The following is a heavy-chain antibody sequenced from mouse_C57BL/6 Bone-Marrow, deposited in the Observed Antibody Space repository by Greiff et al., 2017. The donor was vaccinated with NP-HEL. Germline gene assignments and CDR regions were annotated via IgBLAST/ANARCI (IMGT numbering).Heavy chain of an antibody. CDR2: IDPSDSET. Sequence: VQLQQPGAELVRPGSSVKLSCKASGYTFTSYWMHWVKQRPIQGLEWIGNIDPSDSETHYNQKFKDKATLTVDKSSSTAYMQLSSLTSEDSAVYYCASQGSTAQATGGFAYWGQGTLVTVSA. D-gene: IGHD3-2*02. CDR3: ASQGSTAQATGGFAY. V-gene: IGHV1-52*01. CDR1: GYTFTSYW. J-gene: IGHJ3*01.